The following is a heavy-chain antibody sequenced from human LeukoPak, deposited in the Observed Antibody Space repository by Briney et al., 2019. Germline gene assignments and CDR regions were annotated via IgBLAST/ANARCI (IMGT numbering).Heavy chain of an antibody. V-gene: IGHV4-59*08. CDR2: IYYSGST. J-gene: IGHJ4*02. CDR3: ARHTAKLGAFDY. D-gene: IGHD1-26*01. CDR1: GCSISRYY. Sequence: PSETLSVTCTVSGCSISRYYWSWIRQPPGKGLEGIGVIYYSGSTNYNHSLKSRVTISVDTSKNQFSLKLSSVTAADTAVYSCARHTAKLGAFDYWGQGTLVTVSS.